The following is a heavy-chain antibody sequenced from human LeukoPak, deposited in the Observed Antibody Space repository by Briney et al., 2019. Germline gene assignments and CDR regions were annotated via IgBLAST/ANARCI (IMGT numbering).Heavy chain of an antibody. Sequence: GGSLRLSCAASGFTFSSYSMNWVRQAPGKGLEWVSSISSSSSYIYYADSVKGRLTISRDNAKNSLYLQMNSLRAEDTAVYYCASLYYDILTGRGGFDYWGQGTLVTVSS. D-gene: IGHD3-9*01. J-gene: IGHJ4*02. CDR3: ASLYYDILTGRGGFDY. CDR2: ISSSSSYI. CDR1: GFTFSSYS. V-gene: IGHV3-21*01.